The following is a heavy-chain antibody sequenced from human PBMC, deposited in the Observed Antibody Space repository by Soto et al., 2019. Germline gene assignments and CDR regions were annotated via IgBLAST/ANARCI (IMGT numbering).Heavy chain of an antibody. CDR2: IIPFFDTA. CDR1: GGTFSRNA. Sequence: SSVKVSCKAAGGTFSRNAISWLQQAPGQGLEWMGGIIPFFDTANYAKKFQGRVTVSADKATSTAYMELSSLTSEDTAVYYCASVRGYRYGTTDYWG. J-gene: IGHJ4*01. V-gene: IGHV1-69*06. CDR3: ASVRGYRYGTTDY. D-gene: IGHD5-18*01.